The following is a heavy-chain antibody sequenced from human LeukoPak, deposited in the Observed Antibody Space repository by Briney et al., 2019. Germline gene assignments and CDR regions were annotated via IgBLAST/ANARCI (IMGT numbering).Heavy chain of an antibody. V-gene: IGHV1-46*04. Sequence: ASVKVSCKASGYIFTSNYIHWVRQAPGQGLEWIGLINPDDDSIDYTQKLRGRITVTRDRSTSTVYMELKSLRSDDTALYYCTREGGSYKHFDDWGQGSLVTVSS. J-gene: IGHJ4*02. D-gene: IGHD3-10*01. CDR2: INPDDDSI. CDR1: GYIFTSNY. CDR3: TREGGSYKHFDD.